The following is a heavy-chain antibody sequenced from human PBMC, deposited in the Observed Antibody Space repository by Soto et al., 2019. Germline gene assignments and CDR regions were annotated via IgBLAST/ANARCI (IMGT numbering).Heavy chain of an antibody. CDR1: GGSLSGYY. CDR2: INDSGST. V-gene: IGHV4-34*01. Sequence: QVQLQHWGAGLLKPSETLSRTCAVYGGSLSGYYWSWIRQPPGKGLEWIGEINDSGSTNYNPSFKSXXTISADPSKNQFSLKLTSVTAADTAVYYCARRVTMQYYFDYWGQGTLVPVFS. J-gene: IGHJ4*02. D-gene: IGHD2-2*01. CDR3: ARRVTMQYYFDY.